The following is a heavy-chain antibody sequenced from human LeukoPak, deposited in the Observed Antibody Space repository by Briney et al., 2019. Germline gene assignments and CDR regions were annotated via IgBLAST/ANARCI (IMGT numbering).Heavy chain of an antibody. D-gene: IGHD3-10*01. CDR3: ARRNVLLWFRDPGENNWFDP. CDR2: INHSGST. CDR1: GGSFSGYY. J-gene: IGHJ5*02. V-gene: IGHV4-34*01. Sequence: PSETLSLTCAVYGGSFSGYYWSWIRQPPGKGLEWIGEINHSGSTNYNPSLKSRVTISVDTSKNQFSLKLSSVTAADTAVYYCARRNVLLWFRDPGENNWFDPWGQGTLVTVSS.